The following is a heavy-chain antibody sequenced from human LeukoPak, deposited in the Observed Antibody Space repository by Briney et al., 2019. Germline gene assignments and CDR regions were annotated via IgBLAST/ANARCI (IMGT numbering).Heavy chain of an antibody. V-gene: IGHV4-59*01. CDR3: ARGAYWVAATPYNWFDA. CDR2: IYYSGST. J-gene: IGHJ5*02. D-gene: IGHD2-15*01. CDR1: GGSISSYY. Sequence: SETLSLTCPVSGGSISSYYWSWIRQPPGKGLEWIGYIYYSGSTNYNPSLKSRVTISVDTSKNQFSLKLSSVTAADTAVYYCARGAYWVAATPYNWFDAWGQGTLVTVSS.